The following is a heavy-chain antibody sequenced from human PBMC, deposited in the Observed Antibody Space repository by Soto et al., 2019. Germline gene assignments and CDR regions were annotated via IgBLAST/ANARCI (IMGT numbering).Heavy chain of an antibody. J-gene: IGHJ4*02. CDR1: GYTFTGYY. V-gene: IGHV1-2*04. D-gene: IGHD6-6*01. Sequence: ASVKVSCKASGYTFTGYYMHWVRQAPGQGLEWMGWINPNSGGTNYAQKFQGWVTMTRDTSISTAYMELSRLRSDDTAVYYCAREGGGKQLGLDYWGQGTLVTVS. CDR2: INPNSGGT. CDR3: AREGGGKQLGLDY.